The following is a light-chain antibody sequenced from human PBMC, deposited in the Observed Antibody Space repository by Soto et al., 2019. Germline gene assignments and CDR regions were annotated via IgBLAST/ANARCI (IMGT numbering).Light chain of an antibody. J-gene: IGKJ2*01. CDR1: QGINKW. CDR3: QQAYRFPYT. V-gene: IGKV1-12*01. CDR2: AAG. Sequence: IQLTQSPSSMYASVGDRVTITCRASQGINKWLAWYQMKPGKGPKLLVFAAGTMKNGVPSRFSGTGSRTDFTHTITILQPEDFAIYFCQQAYRFPYTFGPGTRLEF.